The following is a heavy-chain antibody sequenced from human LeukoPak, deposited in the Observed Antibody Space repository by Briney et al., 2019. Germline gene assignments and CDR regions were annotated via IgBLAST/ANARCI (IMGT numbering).Heavy chain of an antibody. CDR3: AREGGFYRPLDY. J-gene: IGHJ4*02. CDR2: VHLDGRT. Sequence: LETLSLTCGVSGGSVINTNWWTWVRQPPGKGLEWIGEVHLDGRTNYNPSLESRLTMSVDVSENQVSLKLTSVTAADTAVYYCAREGGFYRPLDYSGQGTLVTVSS. V-gene: IGHV4-4*02. CDR1: GGSVINTNW. D-gene: IGHD3-3*01.